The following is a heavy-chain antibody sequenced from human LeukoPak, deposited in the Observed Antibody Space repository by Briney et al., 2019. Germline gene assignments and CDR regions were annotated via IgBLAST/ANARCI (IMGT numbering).Heavy chain of an antibody. V-gene: IGHV4-59*08. CDR3: ARHSRTYYDILTGPYGGYFDY. J-gene: IGHJ4*02. CDR1: VDSISTYY. D-gene: IGHD3-9*01. CDR2: IFNSGST. Sequence: PSETLSLTCTVSVDSISTYYWTWIRQPPGKGLEWVGYIFNSGSTNYNPSLKSRVALSIDTSRKQLSLKLSSVTAADTAVYYCARHSRTYYDILTGPYGGYFDYWGQRTLVTVSS.